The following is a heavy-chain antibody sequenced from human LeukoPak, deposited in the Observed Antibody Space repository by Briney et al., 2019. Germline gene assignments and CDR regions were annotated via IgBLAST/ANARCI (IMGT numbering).Heavy chain of an antibody. CDR3: ALDTAMVGYFDY. CDR2: INPNSGGT. CDR1: GYTFTGYY. J-gene: IGHJ4*02. D-gene: IGHD5-18*01. V-gene: IGHV1-2*02. Sequence: ASVKVSCKASGYTFTGYYMHWVRQAPGQGLEWMGWINPNSGGTNYAQKFQGRVTMTRDTSISTAYMELSRLRSDDTAVYYCALDTAMVGYFDYWGQGTLVTVSS.